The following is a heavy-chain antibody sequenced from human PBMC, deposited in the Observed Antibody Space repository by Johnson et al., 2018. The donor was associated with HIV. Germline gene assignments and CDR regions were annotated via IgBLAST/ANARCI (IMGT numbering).Heavy chain of an antibody. J-gene: IGHJ3*02. CDR3: AKPPSMGADAFDI. Sequence: QVQLVESGGGVVQPGRSLRLSCAASGFTFNSYAMHWVCQAPGKGLEWVAVISYDGSNQYYADSVKGRFTISRDNSKNTLYLQMNSLRAEDTGVYYCAKPPSMGADAFDIWGQGTMVTVSS. V-gene: IGHV3-30-3*02. CDR2: ISYDGSNQ. D-gene: IGHD3-16*01. CDR1: GFTFNSYA.